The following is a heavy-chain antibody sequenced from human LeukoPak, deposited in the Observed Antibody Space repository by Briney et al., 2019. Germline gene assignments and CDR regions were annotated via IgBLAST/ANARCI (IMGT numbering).Heavy chain of an antibody. CDR3: ARDLGDYYDSSGYLFDY. Sequence: GGSLRLSCAASGFTFSSYGMHWVRQAPGKGLEWVAVIWYDGSNKYYADSVKGRFTISRDNSKNTLYLQMNSLRAEDTAVYYCARDLGDYYDSSGYLFDYWGQGTLVTVSS. J-gene: IGHJ4*02. CDR1: GFTFSSYG. CDR2: IWYDGSNK. D-gene: IGHD3-22*01. V-gene: IGHV3-33*01.